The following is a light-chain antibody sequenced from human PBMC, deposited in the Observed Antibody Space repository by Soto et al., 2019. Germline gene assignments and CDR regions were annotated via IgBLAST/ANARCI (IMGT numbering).Light chain of an antibody. CDR2: YDD. V-gene: IGLV1-36*01. CDR1: SSNIGNNA. Sequence: QSVLTQPPSVSEAPRQRVTISCSGSSSNIGNNAVNWYQQLPGKAPKLLIYYDDLLPSGVSDRFSGSKSGTPASLAISGLQSEDVADYYCAAWDDSLNGYVFGTGTKVTVL. J-gene: IGLJ1*01. CDR3: AAWDDSLNGYV.